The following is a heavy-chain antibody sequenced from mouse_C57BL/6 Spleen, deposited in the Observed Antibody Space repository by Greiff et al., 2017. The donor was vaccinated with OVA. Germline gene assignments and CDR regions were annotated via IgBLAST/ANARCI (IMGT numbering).Heavy chain of an antibody. V-gene: IGHV1-81*01. CDR1: GYTFTSYG. J-gene: IGHJ2*01. Sequence: SGAELARPGASVKLSCKASGYTFTSYGISWVKQRTGQGLEWIGEIYPRSGNTYYNEKFKGKATLTADKSSSTAYMELRSLTSEDSAVYFCARKELDYYGSTFDYWGQGTTLTVSS. D-gene: IGHD1-1*01. CDR2: IYPRSGNT. CDR3: ARKELDYYGSTFDY.